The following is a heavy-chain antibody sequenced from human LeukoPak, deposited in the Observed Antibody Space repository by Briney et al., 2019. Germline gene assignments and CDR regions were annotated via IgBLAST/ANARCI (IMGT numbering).Heavy chain of an antibody. CDR3: ARELTAMGLYYYYGMDV. D-gene: IGHD5-18*01. J-gene: IGHJ6*02. V-gene: IGHV3-30-3*01. CDR2: ISYDGSNK. Sequence: GRSLRLSCAASGFTFSSYAMHWVRQAPGKGLEWVAVISYDGSNKYYADSVKGRFTISRDNSKNTLYLQMNSLRAEDTAVYYCARELTAMGLYYYYGMDVWGQGTTVTVSS. CDR1: GFTFSSYA.